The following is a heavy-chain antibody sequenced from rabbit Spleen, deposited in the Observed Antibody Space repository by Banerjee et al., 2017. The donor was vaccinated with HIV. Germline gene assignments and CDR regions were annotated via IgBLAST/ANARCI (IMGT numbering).Heavy chain of an antibody. CDR3: ARDTASSFSSYGMDL. CDR2: ITGSSSDFT. D-gene: IGHD6-1*01. V-gene: IGHV1S40*01. CDR1: GFDFSSDA. J-gene: IGHJ3*01. Sequence: QSLEESGGDLVQPEGSLTLTCKASGFDFSSDAMCWVRQAPGKGLEWISCITGSSSDFTYSATWAKGRFTISKTSSTTVTLQMTSLTAADTATYFCARDTASSFSSYGMDLWAQGTLVTVS.